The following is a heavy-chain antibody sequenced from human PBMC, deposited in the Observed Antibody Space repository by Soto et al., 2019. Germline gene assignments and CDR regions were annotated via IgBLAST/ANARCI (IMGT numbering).Heavy chain of an antibody. V-gene: IGHV3-33*08. CDR1: GFTFSSYA. CDR3: AREECQRFGNHYQFDL. D-gene: IGHD3-10*01. Sequence: VGSLSLSCAASGFTFSSYAMRWVRQARGKGLEWVSVIWNNGSNTYYADSVKGRFTISRDNSKNTLYLQMNSLRAEDTAVYYCAREECQRFGNHYQFDLSGQGNLVTVSS. CDR2: IWNNGSNT. J-gene: IGHJ4*02.